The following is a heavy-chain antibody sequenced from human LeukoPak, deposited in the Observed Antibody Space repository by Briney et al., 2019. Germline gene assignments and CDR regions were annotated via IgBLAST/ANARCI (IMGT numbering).Heavy chain of an antibody. J-gene: IGHJ4*02. CDR1: GGSISSGSYY. CDR3: ARGITGITATGSE. Sequence: SQTLSLTCTVSGGSISSGSYYWNWIRQRQPAGKGLEWIGHIQIGGSTNYNPSLKSRITISVDTSKNQFSLKLSSVTAADTGVYYCARGITGITATGSEWGQGTLVTVSS. V-gene: IGHV4-61*09. CDR2: IQIGGST. D-gene: IGHD6-13*01.